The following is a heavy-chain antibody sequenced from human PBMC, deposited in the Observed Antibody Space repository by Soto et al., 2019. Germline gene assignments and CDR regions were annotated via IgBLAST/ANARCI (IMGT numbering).Heavy chain of an antibody. J-gene: IGHJ6*02. CDR3: ARGTTGYNYGSTGMDV. CDR1: GFTFSSYG. D-gene: IGHD5-18*01. Sequence: EVQLVESGGGLVKPGGSLRLSCAASGFTFSSYGMHWVRQAPGKGLEWVSSISSDGYIYYADSVRGRFTISRDNAKNSLYLQMNSLGAEDTAVYYCARGTTGYNYGSTGMDVWGQGTTVTVSS. V-gene: IGHV3-21*01. CDR2: ISSDGYI.